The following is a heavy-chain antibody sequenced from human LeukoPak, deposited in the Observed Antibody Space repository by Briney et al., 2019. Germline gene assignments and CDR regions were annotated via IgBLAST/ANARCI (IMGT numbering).Heavy chain of an antibody. V-gene: IGHV3-7*01. CDR2: MKQDGSEK. J-gene: IGHJ4*02. CDR1: GFTFSSYW. D-gene: IGHD6-13*01. Sequence: GGSLRLSCAASGFTFSSYWMTWVRQAPGKGLEWVANMKQDGSEKYYVDSVKGRFTISRDNAKNSLYLQMNSLRAEDTAVYYCARDFEFGSAAGTPNWGQGTLVTVSS. CDR3: ARDFEFGSAAGTPN.